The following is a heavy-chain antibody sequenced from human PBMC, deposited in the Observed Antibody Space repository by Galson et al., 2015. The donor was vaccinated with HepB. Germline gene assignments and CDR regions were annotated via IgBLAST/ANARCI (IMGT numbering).Heavy chain of an antibody. CDR2: IRSKANSYAT. V-gene: IGHV3-73*01. Sequence: SLRLSCAASGFTFSGSAMHWVRQASGKGLEWVGRIRSKANSYATAHAASVKGRFTISRDDSKNTAYLQMNSLKTEDTAVYYCTRRGYSSDYWGQGTLVTVSS. CDR3: TRRGYSSDY. CDR1: GFTFSGSA. D-gene: IGHD5-18*01. J-gene: IGHJ4*02.